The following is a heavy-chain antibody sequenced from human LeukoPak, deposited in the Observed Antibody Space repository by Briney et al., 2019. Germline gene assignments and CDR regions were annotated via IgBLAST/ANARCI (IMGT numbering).Heavy chain of an antibody. J-gene: IGHJ5*02. V-gene: IGHV4-34*01. CDR1: GGSFSGYY. CDR3: ARVPGNDYVWGSYRYNWFDP. Sequence: SETLSLTCAVYGGSFSGYYWSWIRQPPGKGLEWIGEINHSGSTNYNPSPKSRVTISVDTSKNQFSLKLSSVTAADTAVYYCARVPGNDYVWGSYRYNWFDPWGQGTLVTVSS. CDR2: INHSGST. D-gene: IGHD3-16*02.